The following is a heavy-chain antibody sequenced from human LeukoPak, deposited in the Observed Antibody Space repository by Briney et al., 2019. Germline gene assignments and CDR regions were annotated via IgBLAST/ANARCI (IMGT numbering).Heavy chain of an antibody. CDR2: ISSSGSTI. CDR1: GFTFSDYD. CDR3: ARDQFGITGTTGWFDP. Sequence: GGSLRLSCAASGFTFSDYDMSWIRQAPGKGLEWVSYISSSGSTIYYADSVKGRFTISRDNAKNSLYLQMNSLRAEDTAVYYCARDQFGITGTTGWFDPWGQGTLVTVSS. V-gene: IGHV3-11*01. D-gene: IGHD1-7*01. J-gene: IGHJ5*02.